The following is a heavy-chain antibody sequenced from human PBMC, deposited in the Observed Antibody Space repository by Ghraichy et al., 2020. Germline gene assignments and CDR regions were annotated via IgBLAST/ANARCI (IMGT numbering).Heavy chain of an antibody. Sequence: ASVKVSCKASGYTFTSYYMHWVRQASGQGLEWMGIINPSGGSTSYAQKFQGRVTMTRDTSTSTVYMELSSLRSEDTAVYYCARGAWIRSSWYWGWGSFDYWGQGTLVTVSS. V-gene: IGHV1-46*01. CDR2: INPSGGST. D-gene: IGHD6-13*01. J-gene: IGHJ4*02. CDR1: GYTFTSYY. CDR3: ARGAWIRSSWYWGWGSFDY.